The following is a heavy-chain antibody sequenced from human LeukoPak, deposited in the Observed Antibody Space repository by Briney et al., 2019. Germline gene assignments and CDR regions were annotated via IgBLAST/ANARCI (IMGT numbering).Heavy chain of an antibody. V-gene: IGHV1-24*01. J-gene: IGHJ4*02. CDR2: FDPEDGET. CDR1: GYTLTELS. CDR3: ATGLAYCGGDCFNYFDY. Sequence: ASVKVSCKVSGYTLTELSMHWVRQAPGKGLEWMGGFDPEDGETIYAQKFQGRVTMTEDTSTDTAYTELSSLRSEDTAVHYCATGLAYCGGDCFNYFDYWGQGTLVTVSS. D-gene: IGHD2-21*02.